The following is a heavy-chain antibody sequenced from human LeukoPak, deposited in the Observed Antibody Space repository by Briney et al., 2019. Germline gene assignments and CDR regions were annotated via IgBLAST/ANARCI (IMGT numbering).Heavy chain of an antibody. CDR3: ARLSYYDSSGYYYEPFDY. V-gene: IGHV4-38-2*02. CDR2: IYHSGST. J-gene: IGHJ4*02. Sequence: SETLSLTCTVSGYSISSGYYWGWIRQPPGKGLEWIGSIYHSGSTYYNPSLKSRVTISVDTSKNQFSLKLSSVTAADTAVYYCARLSYYDSSGYYYEPFDYWGQGTLVTVSS. D-gene: IGHD3-22*01. CDR1: GYSISSGYY.